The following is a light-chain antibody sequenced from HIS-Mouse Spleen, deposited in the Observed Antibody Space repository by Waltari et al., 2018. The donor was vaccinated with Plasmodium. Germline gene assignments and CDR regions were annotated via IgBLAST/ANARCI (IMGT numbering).Light chain of an antibody. CDR2: KDS. V-gene: IGLV3-10*01. Sequence: SYELTQPPSVPVSPGQTARITCSGDALPKKYAYWYQQKSGQAPVLVIYKDSKRPSGIPGGFSGSSSGTMATLTISGAQVEDEADYYCYATDSSGNHRVFGGGTKLTVL. J-gene: IGLJ3*02. CDR3: YATDSSGNHRV. CDR1: ALPKKY.